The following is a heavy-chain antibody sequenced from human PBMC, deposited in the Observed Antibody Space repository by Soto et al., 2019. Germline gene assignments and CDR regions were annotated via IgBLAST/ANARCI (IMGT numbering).Heavy chain of an antibody. V-gene: IGHV4-34*01. J-gene: IGHJ6*02. CDR1: GGSFSGYY. CDR2: INHSGST. Sequence: PSETLSLTCAVYGGSFSGYYWSWIRQPPGNGLEWIGEINHSGSTNYNPSLKSRVTISVDTSKNQFSLKLSSVTAADTAVYYCARIIMVRGVIKYYYYYGMDVWGQGTTVTVSS. CDR3: ARIIMVRGVIKYYYYYGMDV. D-gene: IGHD3-10*01.